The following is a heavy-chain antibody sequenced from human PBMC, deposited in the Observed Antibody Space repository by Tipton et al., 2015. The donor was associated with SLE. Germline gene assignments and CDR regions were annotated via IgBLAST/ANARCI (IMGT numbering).Heavy chain of an antibody. CDR2: IYYTGST. CDR3: TRVVAVAATHYYAMGV. CDR1: GGSISSSSYY. D-gene: IGHD2-15*01. J-gene: IGHJ6*02. Sequence: TLSLTCTVSGGSISSSSYYWGWIRQPPGKRLEWIGSIYYTGSTYYNPSLKSRVTMSVDTSENQFSLKLSSVTAADTAVYYCTRVVAVAATHYYAMGVWGQGTTVTVSS. V-gene: IGHV4-39*07.